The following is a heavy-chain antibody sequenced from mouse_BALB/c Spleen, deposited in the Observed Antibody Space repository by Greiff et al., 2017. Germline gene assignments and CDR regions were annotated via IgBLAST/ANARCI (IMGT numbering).Heavy chain of an antibody. CDR3: ARWDGNYYFDY. V-gene: IGHV1-20*02. J-gene: IGHJ2*01. CDR1: GYSFTGYF. D-gene: IGHD2-1*01. CDR2: INPYNGDT. Sequence: EVQLQQSGPELVKPGASVKISCKASGYSFTGYFMNWVMQSHGKSLEWIGRINPYNGDTFYNQKFKGKATLTVDKSSSTAHMELRSLASEDSAVYYCARWDGNYYFDYWGQGTTLTVSS.